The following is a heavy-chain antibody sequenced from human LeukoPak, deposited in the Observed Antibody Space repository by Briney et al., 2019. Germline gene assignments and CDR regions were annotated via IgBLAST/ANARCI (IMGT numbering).Heavy chain of an antibody. V-gene: IGHV3-23*01. J-gene: IGHJ6*02. D-gene: IGHD6-13*01. Sequence: GGSLRLSCAVSGFTFSSYAISWVRQAPGKGLEWVSTMSGSGGSTYYADSVKGRFTISRDNSKNTLYLQMSSLRAEDTAVYYCAKLPLAPHYYYYGMDVWGQGPTVTVSS. CDR2: MSGSGGST. CDR1: GFTFSSYA. CDR3: AKLPLAPHYYYYGMDV.